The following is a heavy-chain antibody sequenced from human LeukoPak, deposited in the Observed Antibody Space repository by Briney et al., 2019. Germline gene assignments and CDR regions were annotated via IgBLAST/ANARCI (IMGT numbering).Heavy chain of an antibody. V-gene: IGHV3-21*04. CDR1: GFTFSSYS. Sequence: KPGGSLRLSCAASGFTFSSYSMNWVRQAPGKGLEWVSSISSSSSYIYYADSVKGRFTISRDNAKNSLYLQMNSLRSDDTAVYYCARGSEDGHDYWGQGTLVTVSS. J-gene: IGHJ4*02. CDR3: ARGSEDGHDY. CDR2: ISSSSSYI. D-gene: IGHD5-24*01.